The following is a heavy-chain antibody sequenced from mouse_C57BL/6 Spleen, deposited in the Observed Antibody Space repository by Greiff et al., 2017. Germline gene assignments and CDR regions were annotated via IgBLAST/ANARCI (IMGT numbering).Heavy chain of an antibody. J-gene: IGHJ3*01. CDR1: GYTFTDYY. CDR2: INPNNGGT. Sequence: EVQLQQSGPELVKPGASVKISCKASGYTFTDYYMNWVKQSHGKSLEWIGDINPNNGGTSYNQKFKGKATLTVDKSSSTAYMELRSLTSEDSAVYYCARFTTVVERAWFAYWGQGTLVTVSA. V-gene: IGHV1-26*01. CDR3: ARFTTVVERAWFAY. D-gene: IGHD1-1*01.